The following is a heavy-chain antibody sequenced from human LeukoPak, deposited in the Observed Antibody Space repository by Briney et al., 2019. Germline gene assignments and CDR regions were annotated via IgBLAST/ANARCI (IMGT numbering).Heavy chain of an antibody. CDR3: VLGAYWNDDKNAFHI. J-gene: IGHJ3*02. CDR1: GLTFSSYD. Sequence: GGSLRLSCAASGLTFSSYDMHWIRQAPGKGLEWVSSIGATGDTYYAGSVRGRLTISRENAKKSVYLQMSSLSAEDTAVYFCVLGAYWNDDKNAFHIWGPGTMVTVSS. CDR2: IGATGDT. V-gene: IGHV3-13*01. D-gene: IGHD1-1*01.